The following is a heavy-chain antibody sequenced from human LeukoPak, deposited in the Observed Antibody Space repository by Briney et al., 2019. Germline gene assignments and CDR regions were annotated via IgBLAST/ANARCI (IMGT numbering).Heavy chain of an antibody. D-gene: IGHD2-2*01. J-gene: IGHJ4*02. V-gene: IGHV3-23*01. Sequence: GGSLRLSCAASGLTFSSSAMGCVRHAPGGGLGWVSAIRGRGGSTYYANSVKGRFTISRDNSKNPLYLQMNSLRAEDTAVYYCAKGGQGVVPAAIAYWGQGTLVTVSS. CDR2: IRGRGGST. CDR1: GLTFSSSA. CDR3: AKGGQGVVPAAIAY.